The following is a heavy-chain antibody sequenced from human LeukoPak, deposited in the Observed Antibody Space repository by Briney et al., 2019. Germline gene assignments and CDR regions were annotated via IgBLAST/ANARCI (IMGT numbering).Heavy chain of an antibody. CDR1: GYSFTTYW. CDR2: IYPGDSDT. D-gene: IGHD1-26*01. J-gene: IGHJ4*02. Sequence: GESLKISCKGSGYSFTTYWIGWVRQMPGKGLEWVAIIYPGDSDTRYSPSFQGQVTISADKSISTAYLQWSSLKASDTAMYYCARHDRYSGSYDWGQGTLVTVSS. V-gene: IGHV5-51*01. CDR3: ARHDRYSGSYD.